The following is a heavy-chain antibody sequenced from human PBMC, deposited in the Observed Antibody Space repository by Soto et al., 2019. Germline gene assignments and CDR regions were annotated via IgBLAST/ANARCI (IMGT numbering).Heavy chain of an antibody. CDR3: AKATSNFDS. Sequence: EVQLLESGGGLVQPGGSLRLSCAASGFTFSKSGMNWVRQAPGKGLEWVSSISNSGGSTFYADSVKGRFTISRDNSKNTLYLQMNGLRADDTAAYSCAKATSNFDSWGQGTLVTVSS. D-gene: IGHD2-2*01. CDR2: ISNSGGST. J-gene: IGHJ4*02. V-gene: IGHV3-23*01. CDR1: GFTFSKSG.